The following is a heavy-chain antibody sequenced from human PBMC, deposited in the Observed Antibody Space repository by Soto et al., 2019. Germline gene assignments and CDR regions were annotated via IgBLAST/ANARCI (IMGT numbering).Heavy chain of an antibody. CDR2: INPSGGST. CDR3: ARWGYFDWLSTHYYYYYMDV. Sequence: ASVKVSCKASGYTFTSYYMHWVRQAPGQGLEWMGIINPSGGSTSYAQKFQGRVTMTRDTSTSTVYMELSSLRSEDTAVYYCARWGYFDWLSTHYYYYYMDVWGKGTTVTVSS. J-gene: IGHJ6*03. D-gene: IGHD3-9*01. V-gene: IGHV1-46*03. CDR1: GYTFTSYY.